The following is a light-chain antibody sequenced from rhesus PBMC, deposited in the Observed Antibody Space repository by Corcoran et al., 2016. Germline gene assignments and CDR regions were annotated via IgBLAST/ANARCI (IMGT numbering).Light chain of an antibody. CDR2: KAS. CDR1: ENVNNY. CDR3: QHGYGTPRT. Sequence: DIQMTQSPSSLSASVGDRVTITCRASENVNNYLNWYQQKPGKAPKLLIYKASTLQSGVPSRFSGSGSGTEYTFTISRLQPEDVATYYGQHGYGTPRTFGQGTKVEIK. V-gene: IGKV1-74*01. J-gene: IGKJ1*01.